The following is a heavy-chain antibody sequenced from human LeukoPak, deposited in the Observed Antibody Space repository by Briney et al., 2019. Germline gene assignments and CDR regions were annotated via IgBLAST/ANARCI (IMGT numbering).Heavy chain of an antibody. Sequence: ASVKVSCKASGYRFTGYHIHWVRQAPGQGLEWMGWINPHTGATNYAQKFQGRVTMTRDTSVSTASMELNGLKSDDTAVYYCARDGFRVTTTFTYYYYYYMDVWGEGTTVTVSS. J-gene: IGHJ6*03. CDR3: ARDGFRVTTTFTYYYYYYMDV. CDR1: GYRFTGYH. D-gene: IGHD4-11*01. CDR2: INPHTGAT. V-gene: IGHV1-2*02.